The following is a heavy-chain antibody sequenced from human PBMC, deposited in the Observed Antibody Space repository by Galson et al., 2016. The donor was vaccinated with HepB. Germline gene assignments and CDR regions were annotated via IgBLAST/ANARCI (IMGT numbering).Heavy chain of an antibody. CDR3: AKMGHSSSSYFFGS. V-gene: IGHV3-23*01. D-gene: IGHD6-6*01. J-gene: IGHJ4*02. Sequence: SLRLSCAASGFTFTNYAMSWVRQAPGQGLEWVSLISGSGGSTYYAASLKGRVTISRDNSKNTVYLQMRRQRATDRAVYYCAKMGHSSSSYFFGSWGQGALVTVSS. CDR2: ISGSGGST. CDR1: GFTFTNYA.